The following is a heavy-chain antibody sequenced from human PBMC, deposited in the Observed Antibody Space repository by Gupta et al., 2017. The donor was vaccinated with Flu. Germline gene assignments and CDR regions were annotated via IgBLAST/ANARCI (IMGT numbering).Heavy chain of an antibody. CDR3: ARDFQLVRGAFDI. D-gene: IGHD6-13*01. J-gene: IGHJ3*02. Sequence: EVQLVESGGGLVKPGGSLRLSCAASGFPFSSYSMNWVRQAPGKGLEWVSSISSSSSYIYYADSVKGRFTISRDNAKNSLYLQMNSLRAEDTAVYYCARDFQLVRGAFDIWGQGTMVTVSS. CDR1: GFPFSSYS. CDR2: ISSSSSYI. V-gene: IGHV3-21*01.